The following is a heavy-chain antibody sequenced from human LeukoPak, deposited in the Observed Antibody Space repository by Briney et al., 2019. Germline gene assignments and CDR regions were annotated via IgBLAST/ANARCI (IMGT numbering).Heavy chain of an antibody. D-gene: IGHD2-2*01. CDR3: ARVGVVPAAMYDY. CDR1: GFTFSSYS. V-gene: IGHV3-21*01. J-gene: IGHJ4*02. CDR2: ISSSSSYI. Sequence: GGSLRLSCAASGFTFSSYSMNWVRQAPGKGLEWVSSISSSSSYIYYADSVKGRFTISRDNAKNSLYLQMNSLRAEDTAVYYCARVGVVPAAMYDYWGQGTLVTVSS.